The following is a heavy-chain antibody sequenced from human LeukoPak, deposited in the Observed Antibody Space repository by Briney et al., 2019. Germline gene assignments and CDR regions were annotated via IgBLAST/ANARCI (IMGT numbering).Heavy chain of an antibody. CDR1: GFTFSDYT. D-gene: IGHD1-26*01. V-gene: IGHV3-64*02. CDR3: ARVKMGATVSDYYYYYMDV. CDR2: ITSNGAYT. Sequence: GGSLRLSCAASGFTFSDYTIHWVRQAPGKRLQSVSAITSNGAYTHYADSVKGRFTVSRDNSRNAVFLQMGGLRIEDMAVYYCARVKMGATVSDYYYYYMDVWGTGTTVAVSS. J-gene: IGHJ6*03.